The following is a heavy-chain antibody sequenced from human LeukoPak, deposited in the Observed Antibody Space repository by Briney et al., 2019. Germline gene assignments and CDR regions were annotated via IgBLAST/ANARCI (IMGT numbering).Heavy chain of an antibody. CDR2: INPKNGDT. Sequence: ASVKVSCKASGYTFTAYYIHWVRQAPGQGLEWMGRINPKNGDTNYAQKFQGRVTMTRDTSISTAYMELSRLRSDDTAVYYCARGRDGYNDNWFDPWGQGTLVTVSS. V-gene: IGHV1-2*06. J-gene: IGHJ5*02. CDR3: ARGRDGYNDNWFDP. CDR1: GYTFTAYY. D-gene: IGHD5-24*01.